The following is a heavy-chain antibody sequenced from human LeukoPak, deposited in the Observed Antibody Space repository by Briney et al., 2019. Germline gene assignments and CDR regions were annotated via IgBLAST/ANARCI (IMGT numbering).Heavy chain of an antibody. CDR2: IKQDGSEK. CDR1: GFTFNNYW. V-gene: IGHV3-7*01. D-gene: IGHD1-7*01. Sequence: GGSLRLSCAASGFTFNNYWMSWVRQAPGKGLEWVANIKQDGSEKYFADSLKGRFTISRDNAKNTLFLQMSSLRAEDTAVYYCARDNKWNYPDCWGQGTLVTVSS. J-gene: IGHJ4*02. CDR3: ARDNKWNYPDC.